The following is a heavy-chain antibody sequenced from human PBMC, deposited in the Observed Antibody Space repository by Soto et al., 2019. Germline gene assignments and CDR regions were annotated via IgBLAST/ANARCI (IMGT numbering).Heavy chain of an antibody. CDR2: IYYSGST. V-gene: IGHV4-59*01. D-gene: IGHD3-10*01. CDR3: ARVWGGAFDF. Sequence: SETLSLTCTVSGGSISIYYWSWIRQPPGKGLEWIGYIYYSGSTNYNPSLKSRVTISVDTSKNQFSLKLSSVTAADTAVYYCARVWGGAFDFWGQGTMVTVSS. J-gene: IGHJ3*01. CDR1: GGSISIYY.